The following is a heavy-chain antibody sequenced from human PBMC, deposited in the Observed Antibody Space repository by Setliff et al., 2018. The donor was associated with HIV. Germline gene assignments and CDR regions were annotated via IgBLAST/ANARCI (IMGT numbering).Heavy chain of an antibody. CDR1: GGSFRGYY. D-gene: IGHD3-16*02. CDR2: INHSGST. CDR3: ARGSDYIWGNYRFPFDY. V-gene: IGHV4-34*01. J-gene: IGHJ4*02. Sequence: PSETLSLTCAVYGGSFRGYYWSWIRQPPGKGLEWIGEINHSGSTNYNPSLKSRVTISVGTSKSQFSLKLSSVTAADTALYYCARGSDYIWGNYRFPFDYWGQGTQVTV.